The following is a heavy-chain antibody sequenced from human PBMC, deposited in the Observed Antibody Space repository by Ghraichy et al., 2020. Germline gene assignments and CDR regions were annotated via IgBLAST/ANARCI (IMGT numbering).Heavy chain of an antibody. D-gene: IGHD1-26*01. J-gene: IGHJ4*02. CDR2: ISSSSSTI. Sequence: GGSLRLSCAASGFTFSSYSMNWVRQAPGKGLEWVSYISSSSSTIYYADSVKGRFTISRDNAKNSLYLQMNSLRDEDTAVYYCARGWDIVGATADFDYWGPGTLXXVSS. CDR1: GFTFSSYS. V-gene: IGHV3-48*02. CDR3: ARGWDIVGATADFDY.